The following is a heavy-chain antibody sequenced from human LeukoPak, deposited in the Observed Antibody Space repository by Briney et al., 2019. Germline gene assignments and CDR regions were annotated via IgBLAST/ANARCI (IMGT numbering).Heavy chain of an antibody. CDR3: ATSTYSVAAHIDY. Sequence: GESLKISCKESDHTLNIYWIAWVRQMPGRGLEWMGIIFLDDSQIEYNPSFQGQITISADKSVKTAYLQWDSLQTSDTALYYCATSTYSVAAHIDYLGQGTPVTVST. J-gene: IGHJ4*02. D-gene: IGHD2-21*01. CDR1: DHTLNIYW. V-gene: IGHV5-51*01. CDR2: IFLDDSQI.